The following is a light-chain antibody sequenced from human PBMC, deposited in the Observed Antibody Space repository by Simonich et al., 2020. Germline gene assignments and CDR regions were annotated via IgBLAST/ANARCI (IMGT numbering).Light chain of an antibody. V-gene: IGKV4-1*01. CDR3: QQYYSTPPYT. CDR1: QSVLYSSNNKNY. J-gene: IGKJ2*01. CDR2: WSS. Sequence: DIVMTQSPDSLAVSLGERATINCKSSQSVLYSSNNKNYLAWYQQKPGQPPKLLIYWSSTRETGVPDRCSGSWSGTDFTPTISSLQAEDVAVYYCQQYYSTPPYTFGQGTKLEIK.